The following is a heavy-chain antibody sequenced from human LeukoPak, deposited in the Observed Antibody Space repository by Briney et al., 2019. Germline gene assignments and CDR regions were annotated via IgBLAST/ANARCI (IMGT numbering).Heavy chain of an antibody. CDR3: ARGDGYNFFDY. Sequence: GGSLRLSCAVSGFSVTNNYMSWVRQAPGKGLEWVSVFYVGGATYYADSVKGRFTISRDNSENTLYLQMRSLRAEDTAVYYCARGDGYNFFDYWGQGTLVTVSS. J-gene: IGHJ4*02. D-gene: IGHD5-24*01. CDR1: GFSVTNNY. V-gene: IGHV3-53*01. CDR2: FYVGGAT.